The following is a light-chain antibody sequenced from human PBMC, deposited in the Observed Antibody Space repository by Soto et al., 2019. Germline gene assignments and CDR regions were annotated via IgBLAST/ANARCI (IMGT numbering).Light chain of an antibody. J-gene: IGKJ1*01. Sequence: IQLTQSPSSRSASVGDRVTITCRASQGSSSYLAWYQQKPGKAPKLLIYAASTLQSGVPSRFSGSGSGTDFTLTISSLQPEDFATYYCQQLNSYPPWTFGQGTKVEIK. CDR3: QQLNSYPPWT. V-gene: IGKV1-9*01. CDR2: AAS. CDR1: QGSSSY.